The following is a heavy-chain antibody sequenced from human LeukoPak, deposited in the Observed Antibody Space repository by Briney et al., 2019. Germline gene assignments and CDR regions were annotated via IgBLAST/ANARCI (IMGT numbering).Heavy chain of an antibody. J-gene: IGHJ4*01. V-gene: IGHV3-7*01. Sequence: GRSLRLSCAASGFTFSSYGMHWVRQAPGKGLEWVANIKQDGNEKYYVDSVEGRFTISRDNAKNSVHLQMSSLRAEDTAVYYCATGFSFVQGRFDYWGQGILVTVSS. CDR1: GFTFSSYG. CDR3: ATGFSFVQGRFDY. CDR2: IKQDGNEK. D-gene: IGHD1-26*01.